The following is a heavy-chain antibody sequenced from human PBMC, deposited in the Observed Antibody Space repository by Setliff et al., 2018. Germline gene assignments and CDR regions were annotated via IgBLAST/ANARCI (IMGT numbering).Heavy chain of an antibody. V-gene: IGHV4-61*02. CDR1: GGSISSGSYY. D-gene: IGHD5-18*01. CDR3: ARRVGSRTIICGGVLSLQVTDI. J-gene: IGHJ3*02. Sequence: PSETLSLTCTVSGGSISSGSYYWSWIRQPAGKGLEWIGRIYTSGSTNYNPSLKSRVTISVDTSKNQFSLKLSTVTAADTAVYYCARRVGSRTIICGGVLSLQVTDI. CDR2: IYTSGST.